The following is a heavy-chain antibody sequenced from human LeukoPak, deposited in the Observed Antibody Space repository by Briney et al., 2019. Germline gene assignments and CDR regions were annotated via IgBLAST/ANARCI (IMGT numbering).Heavy chain of an antibody. Sequence: TSETLSLTCTVSGGSISSYYWSWIRQPPGKGLAWIGYIYYSGSTNYNPSLKSRVTISVDTSKNQFSLKLSSVTAADTAVYYCARWASDDFWSGHDYYYYMDVWGKGTTVTVSS. CDR1: GGSISSYY. CDR3: ARWASDDFWSGHDYYYYMDV. D-gene: IGHD3-3*01. V-gene: IGHV4-59*01. J-gene: IGHJ6*03. CDR2: IYYSGST.